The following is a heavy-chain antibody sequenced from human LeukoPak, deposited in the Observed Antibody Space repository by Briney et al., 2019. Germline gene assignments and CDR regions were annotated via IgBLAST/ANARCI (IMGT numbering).Heavy chain of an antibody. CDR2: IYYSGST. D-gene: IGHD6-13*01. CDR3: AGEGSSRGNAFDI. J-gene: IGHJ3*02. V-gene: IGHV4-59*01. CDR1: GGSISSYY. Sequence: PSETLSLTCTVSGGSISSYYWSWIRQPPGKGLEWIGYIYYSGSTNYNPSLKSRVTISVDTSKNQFSLKLSSVTAANTAVYYCAGEGSSRGNAFDIWGQGTMVTVSS.